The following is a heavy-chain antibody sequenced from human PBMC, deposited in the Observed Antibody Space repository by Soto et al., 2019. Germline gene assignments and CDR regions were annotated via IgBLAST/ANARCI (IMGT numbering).Heavy chain of an antibody. V-gene: IGHV1-69*13. D-gene: IGHD6-13*01. CDR1: GYTFTSYA. CDR3: ARDNAAGTLYYYGMDV. J-gene: IGHJ6*02. CDR2: IIPIFGTA. Sequence: SVKVSCKASGYTFTSYAISWVRQAPGQGLEWMGGIIPIFGTANYAQKFQGRVTITADESTSTAYMELSSLRSEDTAVYYCARDNAAGTLYYYGMDVWGQGTTVTVSS.